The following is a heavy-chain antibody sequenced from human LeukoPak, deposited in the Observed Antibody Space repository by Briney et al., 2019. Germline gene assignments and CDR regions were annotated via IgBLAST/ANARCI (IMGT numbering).Heavy chain of an antibody. Sequence: TGGSLRLSCAASGFTVSSNYMTWVRQAPGKGLECVSVIYSGGSTYYADSVKGRFTISRDNSKNTLHLLMHSLRAEDTAVCYCARVDSWSGYYIDYWGQGTLVTVSS. CDR3: ARVDSWSGYYIDY. CDR1: GFTVSSNY. V-gene: IGHV3-66*02. CDR2: IYSGGST. D-gene: IGHD3-3*01. J-gene: IGHJ4*02.